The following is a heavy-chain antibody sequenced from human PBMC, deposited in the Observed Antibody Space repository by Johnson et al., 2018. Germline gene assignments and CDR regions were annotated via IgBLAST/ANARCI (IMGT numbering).Heavy chain of an antibody. V-gene: IGHV3-30*03. CDR1: GFTFSNYG. CDR2: ISYDGSNK. CDR3: GRDLFIVWERNAMDV. J-gene: IGHJ6*02. Sequence: VQLVETGGGVVQPGRSLRLSCAASGFTFSNYGMHWVRQAPGSKGLEWVAVISYDGSNKYYADSVKGRFTISRDNSKNTLYLQMNSLRDEDTAVYYCGRDLFIVWERNAMDVWGRGTTVTVSS. D-gene: IGHD1-26*01.